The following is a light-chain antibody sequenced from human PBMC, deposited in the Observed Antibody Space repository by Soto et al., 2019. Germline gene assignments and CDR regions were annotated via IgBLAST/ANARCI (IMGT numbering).Light chain of an antibody. Sequence: QSGLTQPASVSGSPGQSITISCTGTSSDVGSYNYVSWYQQHPGKVPKVMIYDVTNRPSGVSDRFSGSKSGNTASLTISGLQAEDEADYYCTSYTTSSTVIFGGGTKLTVL. CDR3: TSYTTSSTVI. V-gene: IGLV2-14*03. CDR2: DVT. CDR1: SSDVGSYNY. J-gene: IGLJ2*01.